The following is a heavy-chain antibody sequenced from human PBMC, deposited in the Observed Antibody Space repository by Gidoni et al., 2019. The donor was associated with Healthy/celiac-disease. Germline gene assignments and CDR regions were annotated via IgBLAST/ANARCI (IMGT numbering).Heavy chain of an antibody. CDR3: ARARNYYGSGSSYDAFDI. Sequence: EVQLVESGGGLVKPGGYLRLSCAASGFTVSSYSMNWVRQAPGKGLEWVSSISSSSSYIYYSDSVKGRFTISRDNAKNSLYLQMNSLRAEDTAVYYCARARNYYGSGSSYDAFDIWGQGTMVTVSS. CDR1: GFTVSSYS. D-gene: IGHD3-10*01. J-gene: IGHJ3*02. CDR2: ISSSSSYI. V-gene: IGHV3-21*01.